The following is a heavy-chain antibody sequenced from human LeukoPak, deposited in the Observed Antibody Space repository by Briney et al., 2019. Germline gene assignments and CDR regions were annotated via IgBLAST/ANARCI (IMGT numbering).Heavy chain of an antibody. CDR3: ARASQWLGSRWFDP. Sequence: SETLSLTCAVSGGSISSGGYSWSWIRQPPGKGLEWIGYIYHSGSTYYNPSLKSRVTISVDRSRNQFSLKLSSVTAADTAVYYCARASQWLGSRWFDPWGQGTLVTVSS. J-gene: IGHJ5*02. V-gene: IGHV4-30-2*01. D-gene: IGHD6-19*01. CDR2: IYHSGST. CDR1: GGSISSGGYS.